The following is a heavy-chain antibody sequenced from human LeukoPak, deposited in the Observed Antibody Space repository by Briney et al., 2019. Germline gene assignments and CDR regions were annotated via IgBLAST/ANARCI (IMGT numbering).Heavy chain of an antibody. V-gene: IGHV4-30-2*01. CDR3: ARVLGSSSVYMDY. D-gene: IGHD6-6*01. J-gene: IGHJ4*02. Sequence: SQTLSLTCTVSGGSISSGGYYWSWIRQPPGKGLEWIGYIYHSGSTYYNPSLKSRVTISVDRSKNQFSLKLSSVTAADTAVYYCARVLGSSSVYMDYWGQGTLVTVSS. CDR1: GGSISSGGYY. CDR2: IYHSGST.